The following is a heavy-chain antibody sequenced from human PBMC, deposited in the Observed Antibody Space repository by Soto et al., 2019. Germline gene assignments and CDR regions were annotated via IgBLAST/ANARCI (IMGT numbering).Heavy chain of an antibody. J-gene: IGHJ6*02. CDR2: IWYDGSNK. Sequence: PGGSLRLSCAASGFTFSSYGMHWVRQAPGKGLEWVAVIWYDGSNKYYADSVKGRFTISRDNSKNTLYLQMNSLRAEDTAVYYCAKVPKVIGYYYGMDVWGQGTTVTVSS. V-gene: IGHV3-33*06. D-gene: IGHD2-2*01. CDR3: AKVPKVIGYYYGMDV. CDR1: GFTFSSYG.